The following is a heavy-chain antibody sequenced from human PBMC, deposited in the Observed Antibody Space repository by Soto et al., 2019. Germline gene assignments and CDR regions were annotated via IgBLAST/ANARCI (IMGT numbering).Heavy chain of an antibody. V-gene: IGHV4-39*07. CDR1: GGSISSSSYY. Sequence: SETLSLTCTVSGGSISSSSYYWGWIRQPPGKGLEWIGSIYYSGSTYYNPSLKSRVTISVDTSKNQFSLKLSSVTAADTAVYYCARDIGGWEQWVNWFDPWGQGTLVTVSS. CDR2: IYYSGST. D-gene: IGHD1-26*01. J-gene: IGHJ5*02. CDR3: ARDIGGWEQWVNWFDP.